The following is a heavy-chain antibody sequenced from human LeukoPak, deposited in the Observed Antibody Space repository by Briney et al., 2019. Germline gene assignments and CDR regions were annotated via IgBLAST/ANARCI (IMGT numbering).Heavy chain of an antibody. V-gene: IGHV1-24*01. CDR2: FDPEDGET. CDR3: ATSLFIVVVVAATSGAFDI. CDR1: GYTLTELS. Sequence: ASVKVSCKVSGYTLTELSMHWVRQAPGKGLEWVGGFDPEDGETIYAQKFQGRVTMTEDTSTDTAYMELSSLRSEDTAVYYCATSLFIVVVVAATSGAFDIWGQGTMVTVSS. J-gene: IGHJ3*02. D-gene: IGHD2-15*01.